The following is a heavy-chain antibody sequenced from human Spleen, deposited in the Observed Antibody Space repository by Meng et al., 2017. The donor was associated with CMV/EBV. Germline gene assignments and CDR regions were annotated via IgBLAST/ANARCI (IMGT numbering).Heavy chain of an antibody. Sequence: SETLSLTCAVYGGSFSGYYWSWIRQPPGKGLEWIGEINHSGSTNYNPSLKSRVTISVDTSKNQFSLKLSSVTAADTAVYYCARDILGYCSSTSCTHGDYWGQGTLVTVSS. J-gene: IGHJ4*02. CDR2: INHSGST. CDR1: GGSFSGYY. V-gene: IGHV4-34*01. D-gene: IGHD2-2*01. CDR3: ARDILGYCSSTSCTHGDY.